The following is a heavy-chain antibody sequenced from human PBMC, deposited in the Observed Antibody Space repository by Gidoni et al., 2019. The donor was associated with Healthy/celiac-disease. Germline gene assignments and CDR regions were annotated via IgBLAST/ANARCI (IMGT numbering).Heavy chain of an antibody. CDR1: GGSFSGYY. CDR3: ARGRSRGDYVWGSYRYPYFDY. CDR2: INHSGST. V-gene: IGHV4-34*01. Sequence: QVQLQQWGAGLLKPSETLSLTCAVYGGSFSGYYWSWIRQPPGKGLEWIGEINHSGSTNYNPSLKSRVTISVDTSKNQFSLKLSSVTAADTAVYYCARGRSRGDYVWGSYRYPYFDYWGQGTLVTVSS. D-gene: IGHD3-16*02. J-gene: IGHJ4*02.